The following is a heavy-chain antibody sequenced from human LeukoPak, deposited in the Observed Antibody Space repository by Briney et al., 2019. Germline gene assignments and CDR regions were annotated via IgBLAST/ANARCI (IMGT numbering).Heavy chain of an antibody. D-gene: IGHD5-18*01. CDR3: ARDGSDTAMVSYYYGMDV. V-gene: IGHV3-11*01. CDR1: GFTFSDYY. Sequence: GGSLRLSCAASGFTFSDYYMSWIRQAPGKGLEWVSYISSSGSTIYYADCVKGRLTISRDNAKNSLHLQMNSLRAEDTAVYYCARDGSDTAMVSYYYGMDVWGQGTTVTVSS. CDR2: ISSSGSTI. J-gene: IGHJ6*02.